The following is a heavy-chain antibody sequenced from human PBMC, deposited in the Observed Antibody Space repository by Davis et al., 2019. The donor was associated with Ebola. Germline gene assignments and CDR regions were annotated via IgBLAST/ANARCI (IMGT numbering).Heavy chain of an antibody. J-gene: IGHJ4*02. V-gene: IGHV4-59*01. D-gene: IGHD4/OR15-4a*01. CDR3: ARGVYGAFFDS. CDR2: VEFSGRT. Sequence: PSETLSLTCSVSGGSISPYYWGWIRQPPGKGLDWIGYVEFSGRTEYIPPLNSRVTISVDTSKNQFSLKLGSVTAADTAVYYCARGVYGAFFDSWGQGALVTVSS. CDR1: GGSISPYY.